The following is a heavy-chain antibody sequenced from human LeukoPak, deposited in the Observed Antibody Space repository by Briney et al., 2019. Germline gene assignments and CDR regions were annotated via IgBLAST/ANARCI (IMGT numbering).Heavy chain of an antibody. CDR3: AGDSQGDYYDSSGYSY. CDR1: GFTFSNYG. V-gene: IGHV3-7*01. CDR2: IKQDGSEK. J-gene: IGHJ4*02. Sequence: GGSLRLSCAASGFTFSNYGMSWVRQAPGKGLEWVASIKQDGSEKFYVDSVKGRFTISRDNAKNSLYLQMNSLRAEDTAVYYCAGDSQGDYYDSSGYSYWGQGTLVTVSS. D-gene: IGHD3-22*01.